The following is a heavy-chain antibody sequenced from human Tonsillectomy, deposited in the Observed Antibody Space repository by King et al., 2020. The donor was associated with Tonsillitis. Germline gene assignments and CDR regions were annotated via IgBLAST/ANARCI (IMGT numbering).Heavy chain of an antibody. CDR2: IYDNGST. CDR3: TRVMEVVRCFGERQAFDI. CDR1: GGSISSGGYY. D-gene: IGHD3-10*01. V-gene: IGHV4-31*03. J-gene: IGHJ3*02. Sequence: QLQESGPGLVKPSQTLSLTCTVSGGSISSGGYYWSWIRQHPGKGLEWIGCIYDNGSTYFNPSLKSRVTISIDTSKNQFSLYLSAVTAADTAVYYCTRVMEVVRCFGERQAFDIWGQGTLVTVSS.